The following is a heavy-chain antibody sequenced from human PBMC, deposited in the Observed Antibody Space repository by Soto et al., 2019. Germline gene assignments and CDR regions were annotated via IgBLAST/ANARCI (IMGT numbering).Heavy chain of an antibody. J-gene: IGHJ4*02. CDR1: GGSISSYY. CDR2: IYYSGST. V-gene: IGHV4-59*01. D-gene: IGHD2-21*02. Sequence: SETLSLTCTVSGGSISSYYWSWIRQPPGKGLEWIGYIYYSGSTNYNPSLKSRVTISVDTSKNQFSLKLSSVTAADTAVYYCARLATGMIDYWGQGTLVTVSS. CDR3: ARLATGMIDY.